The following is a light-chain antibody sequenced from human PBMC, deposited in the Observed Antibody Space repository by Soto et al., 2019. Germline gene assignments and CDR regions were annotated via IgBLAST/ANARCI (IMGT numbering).Light chain of an antibody. CDR3: QHYNSYSEA. CDR2: GGS. V-gene: IGKV3-20*01. Sequence: ELVWTQSPGTLSLSPGDRGTLSCRRSQSVSITYLAWYQQKPGQAPRLLIYGGSSRATGIPDRFSGSGSGTEFTLTISSLQPDDFATYYCQHYNSYSEAFGQGTKVDIK. J-gene: IGKJ1*01. CDR1: QSVSITY.